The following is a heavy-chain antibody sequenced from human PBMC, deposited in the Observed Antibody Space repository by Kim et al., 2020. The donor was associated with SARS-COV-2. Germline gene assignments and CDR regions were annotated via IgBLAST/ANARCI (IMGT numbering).Heavy chain of an antibody. Sequence: AQKFQGRVTMTRDTSTSTVYMELSSLRSEDTAVYYCARDQEVRGHDAFDIWGQGTMVTVSS. D-gene: IGHD3-10*01. CDR3: ARDQEVRGHDAFDI. V-gene: IGHV1-46*01. J-gene: IGHJ3*02.